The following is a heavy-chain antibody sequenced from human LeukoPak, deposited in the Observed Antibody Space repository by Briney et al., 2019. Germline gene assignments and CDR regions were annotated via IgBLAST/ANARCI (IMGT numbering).Heavy chain of an antibody. CDR2: INPSGGST. Sequence: ASVKVSCKASGYTFTSYYMHWVRQAPGQGLEWMGIINPSGGSTSYAQKFQGGVTMTRDTSTSTVYMELSSLRSEDTAVYYCARGRVYYDSSGYQGLDYWGQGTLVTVSS. CDR3: ARGRVYYDSSGYQGLDY. CDR1: GYTFTSYY. V-gene: IGHV1-46*01. J-gene: IGHJ4*02. D-gene: IGHD3-22*01.